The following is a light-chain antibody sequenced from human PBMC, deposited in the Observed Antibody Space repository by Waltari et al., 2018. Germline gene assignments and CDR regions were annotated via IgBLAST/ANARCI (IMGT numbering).Light chain of an antibody. J-gene: IGKJ3*01. CDR3: QQYDNLPFT. Sequence: DIQMTQSPSSLSASVGDRVTITCRASQDISNYLNWYQQKPGKAPKLLIYEASNLETGVPSRFSGGGSGTDFACTISSLQPEDIGTYYCQQYDNLPFTFGPGTKVDIK. CDR1: QDISNY. CDR2: EAS. V-gene: IGKV1-33*01.